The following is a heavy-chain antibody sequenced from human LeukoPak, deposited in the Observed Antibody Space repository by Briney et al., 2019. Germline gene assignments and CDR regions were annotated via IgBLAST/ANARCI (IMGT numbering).Heavy chain of an antibody. CDR1: GGSISSGGFY. D-gene: IGHD3-9*01. CDR2: IYTSGST. J-gene: IGHJ2*01. V-gene: IGHV4-61*02. CDR3: ARHSLDDTSNWYFDL. Sequence: SETLSLTCTVSGGSISSGGFYWSWIRQPAGKGLEWIGRIYTSGSTNYNPSLKSRVTISVDTSKNQFSLKLSSVTAADTAVYYCARHSLDDTSNWYFDLWGRGTLVTVSS.